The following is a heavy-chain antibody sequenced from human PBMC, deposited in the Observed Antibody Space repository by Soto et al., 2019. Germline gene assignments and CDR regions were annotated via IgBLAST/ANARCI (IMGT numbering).Heavy chain of an antibody. J-gene: IGHJ4*02. CDR1: GFTFSNAW. Sequence: PGGSLRLSCAASGFTFSNAWMNWVRQAPGKGLEWVGRIKSKTDGGTTDYAAPVKSRFTISRDDSKNTLYLQMNSLKTEDTAVYYRTTHSLGPHSSVPDYWGQGTLVTVSS. V-gene: IGHV3-15*07. D-gene: IGHD6-6*01. CDR2: IKSKTDGGTT. CDR3: TTHSLGPHSSVPDY.